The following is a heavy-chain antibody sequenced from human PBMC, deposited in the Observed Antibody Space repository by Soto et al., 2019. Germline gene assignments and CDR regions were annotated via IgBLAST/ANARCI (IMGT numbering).Heavy chain of an antibody. J-gene: IGHJ4*02. CDR2: IKQDGSEK. D-gene: IGHD6-13*01. V-gene: IGHV3-7*01. CDR1: GFTFSSYW. CDR3: ARESSGSWPYYFDY. Sequence: GGSLRLSCAASGFTFSSYWMSWVRQAPGKGLEWVASIKQDGSEKYYVDSVKGRFTISRDGAKNSLHLQMSSLRAEDTAVYYCARESSGSWPYYFDYWGQGTLVTVSS.